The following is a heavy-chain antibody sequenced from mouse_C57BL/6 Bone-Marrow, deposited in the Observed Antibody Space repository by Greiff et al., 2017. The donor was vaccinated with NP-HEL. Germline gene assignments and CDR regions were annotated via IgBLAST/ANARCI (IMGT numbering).Heavy chain of an antibody. D-gene: IGHD1-1*01. CDR2: ISYDGSN. CDR1: GYSITSGYY. CDR3: ASAYYYGSSYGDY. V-gene: IGHV3-6*01. J-gene: IGHJ2*01. Sequence: EVKLQESGPGLVKPSQSLSLTCSVTGYSITSGYYWNWIRQFPGNKLEWMGYISYDGSNNYNPSLKNRISITRDTSKNQFFLKLNSVTTEDTATYYCASAYYYGSSYGDYWGQGTTLTVSS.